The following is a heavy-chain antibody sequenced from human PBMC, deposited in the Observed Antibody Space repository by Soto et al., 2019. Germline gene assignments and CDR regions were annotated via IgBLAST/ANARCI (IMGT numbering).Heavy chain of an antibody. CDR2: ISAYNGNT. CDR3: AGGGITMIELGWFDP. CDR1: GYTFTSYG. J-gene: IGHJ5*02. D-gene: IGHD3-22*01. Sequence: QVQLVQSRAEVKKPGASVKVSCKASGYTFTSYGISWVRQAPGQGLEWMGWISAYNGNTNYAQKLQGRVTMTTDTSXXTAYMELRSLRSDDTAVYYCAGGGITMIELGWFDPWGQGTLVTVSS. V-gene: IGHV1-18*01.